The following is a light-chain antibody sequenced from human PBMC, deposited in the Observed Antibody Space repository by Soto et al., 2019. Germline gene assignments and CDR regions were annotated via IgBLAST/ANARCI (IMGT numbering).Light chain of an antibody. CDR3: QQYGSTPPT. CDR1: QTVSSNY. J-gene: IGKJ4*01. CDR2: AAR. V-gene: IGKV3-20*01. Sequence: EIVLTQSPGTVSLSPGETATLSSRASQTVSSNYLAWYQQKPGQAPRLLIYAARSRATGVPGWFSGGGSGTDFTLSICRLEPEDVAVYHCQQYGSTPPTVRGGTKVEIK.